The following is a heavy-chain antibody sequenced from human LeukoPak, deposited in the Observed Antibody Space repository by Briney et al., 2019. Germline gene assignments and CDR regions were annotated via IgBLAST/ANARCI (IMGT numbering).Heavy chain of an antibody. CDR2: ISSSGSTR. J-gene: IGHJ6*02. CDR3: AIDLQKTGCRKCGYGMDV. CDR1: GFTFSDYY. Sequence: PGRSLRLSSAASGFTFSDYYMSCIRQAPGKGLEWVSYISSSGSTRYYADTVKGPFTISRDNAKNSLYLQLNSRRAEYTAVYYPAIDLQKTGCRKCGYGMDVWGQGTTVTVSS. V-gene: IGHV3-11*01. D-gene: IGHD3-9*01.